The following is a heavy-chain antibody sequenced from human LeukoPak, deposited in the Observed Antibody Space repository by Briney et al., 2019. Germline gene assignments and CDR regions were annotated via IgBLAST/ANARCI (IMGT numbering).Heavy chain of an antibody. CDR2: ISSSSSTI. CDR3: ASPLVTAIEGY. D-gene: IGHD2-21*02. V-gene: IGHV3-48*04. Sequence: GGSLRLSCAASGFTFSSYSMNWVRQAPGKGLEWVSYISSSSSTIYYADSVKGRFTISRDNAKNSLYLQMDSLRAEDTAVYYCASPLVTAIEGYWGQGTLVTVSS. J-gene: IGHJ4*02. CDR1: GFTFSSYS.